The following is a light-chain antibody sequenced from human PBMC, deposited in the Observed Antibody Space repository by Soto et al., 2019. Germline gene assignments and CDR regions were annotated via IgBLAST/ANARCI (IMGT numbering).Light chain of an antibody. CDR3: QQYNNWPYT. J-gene: IGKJ2*01. Sequence: EIVMTQSPDTLSVSPGERATLSCRASQSVSSNLAWYQHKPGQAPKLLIFGASTRATGSPARFSGSGSGTGFTLTISSLQSEDFAVYHCQQYNNWPYTFGQGTTLEIK. CDR1: QSVSSN. V-gene: IGKV3-15*01. CDR2: GAS.